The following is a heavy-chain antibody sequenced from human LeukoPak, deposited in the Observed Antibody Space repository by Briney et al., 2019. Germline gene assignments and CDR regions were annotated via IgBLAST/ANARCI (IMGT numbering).Heavy chain of an antibody. V-gene: IGHV3-23*01. CDR1: GFTFNTYT. D-gene: IGHD4-17*01. Sequence: GESLRLSCAASGFTFNTYTMYWVRQAPGKGLEWVSAISGSGGSTYYADSVKGRFTISRDNSKNTLYLQMNSLRAEDTAVYYCTGEYGYGDSPPKNFDYWGQGTLVTVSS. CDR3: TGEYGYGDSPPKNFDY. J-gene: IGHJ4*02. CDR2: ISGSGGST.